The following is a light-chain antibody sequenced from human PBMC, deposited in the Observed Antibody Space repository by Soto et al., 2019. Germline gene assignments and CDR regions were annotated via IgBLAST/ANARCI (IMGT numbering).Light chain of an antibody. J-gene: IGKJ1*01. Sequence: DIQMTQSPSTLSAPVGDRVTITCRASQSIDTWLAWYQQKPGEVPKVLIYKVSNLQRGVPSRFSGSGSGTEFTLTISGLQPDDFATYYCQHYKFFPWTFGQGTKVDIK. CDR3: QHYKFFPWT. CDR1: QSIDTW. V-gene: IGKV1-5*03. CDR2: KVS.